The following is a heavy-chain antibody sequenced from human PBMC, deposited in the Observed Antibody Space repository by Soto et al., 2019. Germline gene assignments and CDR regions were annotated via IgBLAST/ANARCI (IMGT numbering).Heavy chain of an antibody. J-gene: IGHJ6*02. CDR3: ARDPLYYDILTGYYYYGMDV. D-gene: IGHD3-9*01. CDR1: GFTFSSYG. Sequence: GGSLRLSCAVSGFTFSSYGMSWVRQAPGKGLEWVSTISGSGGSTYYADSVKGRFTISRDNAKNSLYLQMNSLRAEDTAVYYCARDPLYYDILTGYYYYGMDVWGQGTTVTVSS. CDR2: ISGSGGST. V-gene: IGHV3-23*01.